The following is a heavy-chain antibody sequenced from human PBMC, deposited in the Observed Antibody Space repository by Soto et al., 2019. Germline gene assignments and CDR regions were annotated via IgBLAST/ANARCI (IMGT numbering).Heavy chain of an antibody. V-gene: IGHV1-18*01. CDR1: GYTFTTYG. CDR3: ARVWVGTTFAYDYGMDV. CDR2: ISAYNGNT. D-gene: IGHD1-1*01. J-gene: IGHJ6*02. Sequence: QVQLVQSGAEVKKPGASVKVSCKASGYTFTTYGINWVRQAPGQGLEWMGWISAYNGNTNYAQKLQGRVTMTTDRSTNTAYMELRSLRSDDTAVYYCARVWVGTTFAYDYGMDVWGQGTTVTVSS.